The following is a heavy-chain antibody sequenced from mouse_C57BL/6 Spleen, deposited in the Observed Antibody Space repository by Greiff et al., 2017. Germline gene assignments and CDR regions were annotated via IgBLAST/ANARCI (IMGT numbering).Heavy chain of an antibody. Sequence: QVQLQQSGAELVKPGASVKISCKASGYAFSSYWINWVKQRPEKGLEWIGQIYPGDGDTNYNGKFKGKATLTADKSSSTAYMQLSSLTSEDSAVYFCARHDGDFGCWGQGTTLTVSS. D-gene: IGHD2-3*01. CDR3: ARHDGDFGC. V-gene: IGHV1-80*01. CDR2: IYPGDGDT. J-gene: IGHJ2*01. CDR1: GYAFSSYW.